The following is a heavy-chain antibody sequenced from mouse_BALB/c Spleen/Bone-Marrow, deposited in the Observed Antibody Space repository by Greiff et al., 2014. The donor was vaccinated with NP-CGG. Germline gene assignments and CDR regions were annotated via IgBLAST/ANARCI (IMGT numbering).Heavy chain of an antibody. Sequence: VQLQQSGPGLVKPSQSLSLTCSVPGYSITSGYFWNWIRQFPGNKLEWMGYISYDGTNNYNPSLKNRISITRDTSKNHFFLKLNSVTTEDTATYYCARVSYRYNWYFDVWGAGTTVTVSS. D-gene: IGHD2-14*01. CDR1: GYSITSGYF. CDR3: ARVSYRYNWYFDV. V-gene: IGHV3-6*02. CDR2: ISYDGTN. J-gene: IGHJ1*01.